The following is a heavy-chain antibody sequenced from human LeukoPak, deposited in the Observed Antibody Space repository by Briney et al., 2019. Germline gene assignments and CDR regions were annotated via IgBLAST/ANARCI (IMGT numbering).Heavy chain of an antibody. J-gene: IGHJ5*02. V-gene: IGHV4-34*01. Sequence: PSETLSLTCADYGGSFSGYYWSWIRQPPGKGLEWIGEINHSGSTNYNPSLKSRVTISVDTSKNQFSLKLSSVTAADTAVYYCARGRVYYDFWSGYSYNWFDPWGQGTLVTVSS. CDR1: GGSFSGYY. D-gene: IGHD3-3*01. CDR2: INHSGST. CDR3: ARGRVYYDFWSGYSYNWFDP.